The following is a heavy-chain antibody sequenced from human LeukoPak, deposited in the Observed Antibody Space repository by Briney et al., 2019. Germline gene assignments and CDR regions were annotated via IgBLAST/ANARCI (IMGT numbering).Heavy chain of an antibody. J-gene: IGHJ3*02. Sequence: SETLSLTCAVSGGSINSSNWWSWVRQPPGKGLEWIGEIYHSGSTNYNPSLKSRVTISVDKSKNQFSLKLSSVTAADTAVYYCARDPPLFYCSGGSCYRAFDIWGQGTMVTVSS. CDR1: GGSINSSNW. V-gene: IGHV4-4*02. CDR3: ARDPPLFYCSGGSCYRAFDI. D-gene: IGHD2-15*01. CDR2: IYHSGST.